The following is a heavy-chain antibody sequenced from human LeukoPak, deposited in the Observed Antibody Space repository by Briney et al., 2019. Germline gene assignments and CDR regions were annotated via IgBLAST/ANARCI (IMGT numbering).Heavy chain of an antibody. CDR3: AKDNGNRWFGEPLPIYGMDV. Sequence: GGSLRLSCAASGFTFDDYTMHWVRQAPGKGLEWVSLISGDGGSTYYADSVKGRFTISRDNSKNSLYLQMNSLRTEDTALYYCAKDNGNRWFGEPLPIYGMDVWGQGTTVTVSS. CDR2: ISGDGGST. J-gene: IGHJ6*02. V-gene: IGHV3-43*02. D-gene: IGHD3-10*01. CDR1: GFTFDDYT.